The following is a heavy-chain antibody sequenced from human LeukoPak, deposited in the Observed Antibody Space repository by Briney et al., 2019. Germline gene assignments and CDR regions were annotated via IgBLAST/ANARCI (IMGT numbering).Heavy chain of an antibody. CDR2: IYTSGSI. D-gene: IGHD3-10*01. CDR3: YQRFGSGSFSR. J-gene: IGHJ4*02. V-gene: IGHV4-4*07. CDR1: GYSISSGYY. Sequence: SETLSLTCTVSGYSISSGYYWTWIRQPAGKGLEWIGRIYTSGSINYNYSLKSRLTMSVDTSKNQFTLGLTSVTAADTAVYCAYQRFGSGSFSRWGQGTLVTVSS.